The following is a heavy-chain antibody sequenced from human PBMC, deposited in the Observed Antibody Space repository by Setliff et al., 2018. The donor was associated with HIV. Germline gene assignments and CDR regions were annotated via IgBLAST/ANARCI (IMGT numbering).Heavy chain of an antibody. J-gene: IGHJ6*03. Sequence: PSETLSLTCAVSGGSISSNWWSWARQSPGKGLEWIGEIYHSGSTHYNPSLKSRVTISVDTSKKHFSLKLSSVTAADTAVYYCARVGEGYSGDMDVWGKGTTVTVSS. CDR3: ARVGEGYSGDMDV. CDR2: IYHSGST. CDR1: GGSISSNW. D-gene: IGHD5-12*01. V-gene: IGHV4-4*02.